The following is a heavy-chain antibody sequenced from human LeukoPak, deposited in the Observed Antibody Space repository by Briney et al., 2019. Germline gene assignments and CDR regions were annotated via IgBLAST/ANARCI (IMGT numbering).Heavy chain of an antibody. Sequence: PSETLSLTCTVSGGSVSSSSCFWGWIRQPPGKGLEWIGSISYSGSTYYNPSLKSRVTMPVDTSKNQSSLRLNSVTAADTAVYYCAKAPFSRGYSYGFNAFDMWAQGTLVTVSS. CDR1: GGSVSSSSCF. CDR3: AKAPFSRGYSYGFNAFDM. CDR2: ISYSGST. J-gene: IGHJ3*02. D-gene: IGHD5-18*01. V-gene: IGHV4-39*01.